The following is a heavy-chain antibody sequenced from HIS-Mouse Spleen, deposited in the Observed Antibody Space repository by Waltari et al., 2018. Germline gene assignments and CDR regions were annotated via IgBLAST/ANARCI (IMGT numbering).Heavy chain of an antibody. CDR2: IYYSGRN. D-gene: IGHD1-7*01. CDR1: GGSISSGGYY. V-gene: IGHV4-31*03. Sequence: QVQLQESGPGLVKPSQTLSLTCTVSGGSISSGGYYWSWIRQHPGKGLEWIGYIYYSGRNYYNPCLKSRVTISVETSKNQLSLKLSSVTDADTAVYCCARGEGRELKVDYWGQGTLVTVSS. CDR3: ARGEGRELKVDY. J-gene: IGHJ4*02.